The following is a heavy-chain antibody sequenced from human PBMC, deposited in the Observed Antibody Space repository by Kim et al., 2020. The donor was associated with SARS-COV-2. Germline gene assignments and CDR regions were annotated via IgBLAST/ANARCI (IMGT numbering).Heavy chain of an antibody. Sequence: YNPSLKSRVTISVDTSKNQFSLKLSSVTAADTAVYYCARDGAGTTSPDDYWGQGTLVTVSS. D-gene: IGHD1-1*01. J-gene: IGHJ4*02. V-gene: IGHV4-39*07. CDR3: ARDGAGTTSPDDY.